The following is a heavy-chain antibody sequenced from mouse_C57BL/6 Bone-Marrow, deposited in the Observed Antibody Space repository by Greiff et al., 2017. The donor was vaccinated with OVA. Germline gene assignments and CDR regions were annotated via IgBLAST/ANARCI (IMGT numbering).Heavy chain of an antibody. V-gene: IGHV10-1*01. CDR1: GFSFNTYA. D-gene: IGHD2-5*01. CDR3: GRQYYSNLAY. J-gene: IGHJ3*01. Sequence: EVQLVESGGGLVQPKGSLKLSCAASGFSFNTYAMNWVRQAPGKGLEWVARIRSKSNNYATYYADSVKDRFTISRDDSESMLYLQMNNLKTEDTAMYYCGRQYYSNLAYWGQGTLVTVSA. CDR2: IRSKSNNYAT.